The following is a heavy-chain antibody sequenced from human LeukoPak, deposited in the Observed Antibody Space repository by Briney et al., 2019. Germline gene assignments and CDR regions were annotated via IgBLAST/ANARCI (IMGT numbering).Heavy chain of an antibody. CDR1: GFTFSTYA. D-gene: IGHD1-26*01. CDR3: AKGVGATPSDY. Sequence: GGSLRLSCAASGFTFSTYAMSWVRQAPGKGLEWVSSVCDSDAGTYYVDSVKGRFTISRDNSKNTLYLQMNSLRAEDTALYYCAKGVGATPSDYWGQGTLVTVSS. V-gene: IGHV3-23*01. J-gene: IGHJ4*02. CDR2: VCDSDAGT.